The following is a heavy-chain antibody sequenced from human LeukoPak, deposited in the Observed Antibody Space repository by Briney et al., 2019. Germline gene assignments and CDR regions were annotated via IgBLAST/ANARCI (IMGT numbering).Heavy chain of an antibody. J-gene: IGHJ4*02. Sequence: SETLSLTCTVSGGSISSTSYYWTWIRQHPGKGLEWIGYIYYSGITYYNPSLKGRVTISIDTSKNQFSLKLSSVTAADAAVYYCAREGRDGYRQRLFDSWGQGTLVTVSS. CDR2: IYYSGIT. CDR3: AREGRDGYRQRLFDS. CDR1: GGSISSTSYY. V-gene: IGHV4-31*03. D-gene: IGHD5-24*01.